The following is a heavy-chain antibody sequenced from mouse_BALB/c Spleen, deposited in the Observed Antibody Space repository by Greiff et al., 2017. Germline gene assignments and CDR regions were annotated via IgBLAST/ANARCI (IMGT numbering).Heavy chain of an antibody. V-gene: IGHV7-1*02. D-gene: IGHD1-1*01. Sequence: EVQVVESGGGLVQPGGSLRLSCATSGFTFSDFYMEWVRQPPGKRLEWIAASRNKANDYTTEYSASVKGRFIVSRDTSQSILYLQMNALRPEDTAIYYCARNYYGSSLWYFDVWGAGTTVTVSS. J-gene: IGHJ1*01. CDR2: SRNKANDYTT. CDR1: GFTFSDFY. CDR3: ARNYYGSSLWYFDV.